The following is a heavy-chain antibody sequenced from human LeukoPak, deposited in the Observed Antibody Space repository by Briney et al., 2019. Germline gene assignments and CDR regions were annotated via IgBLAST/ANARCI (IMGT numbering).Heavy chain of an antibody. V-gene: IGHV3-48*03. Sequence: GGSLRLSCAASGFTFSSYEMNWVRQAPGKGLEWVSYISSSGSGGRTYNADSMKGRFTISRDNSKNTLYLQMNSLRVEDTAVYYCARDMMGATLYFDSWGQGTLVTVSS. CDR3: ARDMMGATLYFDS. CDR1: GFTFSSYE. J-gene: IGHJ4*02. D-gene: IGHD1-26*01. CDR2: ISSSGSGGRT.